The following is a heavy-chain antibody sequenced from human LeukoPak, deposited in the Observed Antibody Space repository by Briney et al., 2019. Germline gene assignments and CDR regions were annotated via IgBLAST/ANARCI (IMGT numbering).Heavy chain of an antibody. D-gene: IGHD6-13*01. CDR1: GFSFSTYW. CDR3: ATDLGSSRPSF. V-gene: IGHV3-7*01. CDR2: IKQDGSEK. Sequence: QPGGSLRLSCAASGFSFSTYWMSWVRQAPGKGLEWVANIKQDGSEKYYVDSAKGRFTISRDNAKNSLYLQMNSLRAEDTAVYYCATDLGSSRPSFWGQGILVAVSS. J-gene: IGHJ4*02.